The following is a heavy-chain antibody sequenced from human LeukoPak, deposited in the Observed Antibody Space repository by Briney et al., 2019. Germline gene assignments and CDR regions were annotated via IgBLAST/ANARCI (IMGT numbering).Heavy chain of an antibody. CDR1: GYTFTSYD. CDR3: ARGGGLGDYSASKLRYYYYYMDV. D-gene: IGHD4-11*01. Sequence: ASVKVSCKASGYTFTSYDINWVRQATGQGLEWMGWMNPNSGNTGYAQKFQGRVTMTRNPSISTAYMELSSLRSEDTAVYYCARGGGLGDYSASKLRYYYYYMDVWGKGTTVTVSS. J-gene: IGHJ6*03. CDR2: MNPNSGNT. V-gene: IGHV1-8*01.